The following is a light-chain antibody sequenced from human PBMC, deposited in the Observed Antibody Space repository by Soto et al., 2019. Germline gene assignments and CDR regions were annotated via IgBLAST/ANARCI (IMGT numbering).Light chain of an antibody. Sequence: EIVLTQSPATLSVSPGERATLSRRASQRVSSNLAWYQQKPGQAPRLLIFGVSARATGIPAKFSGSGSGTEFTLTISSLQSEDFAVYYCQQYNKWPRTFGQGTKVDIK. CDR3: QQYNKWPRT. V-gene: IGKV3D-15*01. J-gene: IGKJ1*01. CDR2: GVS. CDR1: QRVSSN.